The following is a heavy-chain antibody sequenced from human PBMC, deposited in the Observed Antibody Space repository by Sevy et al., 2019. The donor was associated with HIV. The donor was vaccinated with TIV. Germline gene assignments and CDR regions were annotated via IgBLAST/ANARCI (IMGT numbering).Heavy chain of an antibody. CDR2: IIPIVGTA. V-gene: IGHV1-69*13. Sequence: ASVKVSCKASGGAFSSYAISWVRQAPGQGLEWMGGIIPIVGTADYAQKFQGRVTITADESTRTGYMELSSMRSEATAVYYCARDSMVRGVPPYYGMDVWGQGTTVTVSS. J-gene: IGHJ6*02. CDR3: ARDSMVRGVPPYYGMDV. CDR1: GGAFSSYA. D-gene: IGHD3-10*01.